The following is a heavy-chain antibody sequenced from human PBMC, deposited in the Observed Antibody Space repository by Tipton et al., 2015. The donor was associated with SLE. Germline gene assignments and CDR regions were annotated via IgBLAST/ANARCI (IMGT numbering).Heavy chain of an antibody. D-gene: IGHD3-10*01. J-gene: IGHJ5*02. CDR3: ASGAYGSDNSYLGGWFDP. CDR1: GGSLSNYY. V-gene: IGHV4-4*08. Sequence: GLVKPSETLYLTCTVSGGSLSNYYWSWIRQPPGKGLEWIGHIYISGTTNYNPSLKSRVAISVDTSKNQFSLKLRSVTAADTAVYYCASGAYGSDNSYLGGWFDPWGQGTPVTVSS. CDR2: IYISGTT.